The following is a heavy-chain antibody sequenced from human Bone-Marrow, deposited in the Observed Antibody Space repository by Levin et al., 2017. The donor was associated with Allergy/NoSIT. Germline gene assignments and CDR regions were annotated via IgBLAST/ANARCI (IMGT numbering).Heavy chain of an antibody. CDR2: VLGSGGKT. D-gene: IGHD2-21*02. CDR1: GFSFSTYA. J-gene: IGHJ4*02. CDR3: AKEGDNGLALVTKSFAN. V-gene: IGHV3-23*01. Sequence: TGGSLRLSCAASGFSFSTYAMSWVRQAPGKGLEWVSTVLGSGGKTFYADSAKGRFTISRDNSRNTLSLQMSSLRAEDTAVYYCAKEGDNGLALVTKSFANWGQGTLVTVSS.